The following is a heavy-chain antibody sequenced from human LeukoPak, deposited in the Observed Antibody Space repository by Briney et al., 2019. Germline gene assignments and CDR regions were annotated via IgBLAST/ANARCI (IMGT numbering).Heavy chain of an antibody. CDR2: INHSGST. CDR1: GGSFSGYY. Sequence: PSETLSLTCAVYGGSFSGYYWSWIRQPPGKGLEWIGEINHSGSTNYNPSLKSRVTISVDTSKNQFSLKLSSVTAADTAVYYCARGGYCSSTSCYYSYWGQGTLVTVSS. J-gene: IGHJ4*02. D-gene: IGHD2-2*03. V-gene: IGHV4-34*01. CDR3: ARGGYCSSTSCYYSY.